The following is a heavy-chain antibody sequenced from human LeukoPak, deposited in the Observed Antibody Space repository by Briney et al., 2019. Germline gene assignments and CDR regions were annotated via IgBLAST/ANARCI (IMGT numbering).Heavy chain of an antibody. D-gene: IGHD3-22*01. CDR3: TRQGHYYDSSGYYYVDY. V-gene: IGHV3-73*01. Sequence: GGSLSLSCAASGFTFSGSAMHWVRQASGKGLEWVGRIRSKANSYATAYAASVKGRFTISRDDSKNTAYLQMNSLKTEDTAVYYCTRQGHYYDSSGYYYVDYWGQGTLVTVSS. CDR1: GFTFSGSA. J-gene: IGHJ4*02. CDR2: IRSKANSYAT.